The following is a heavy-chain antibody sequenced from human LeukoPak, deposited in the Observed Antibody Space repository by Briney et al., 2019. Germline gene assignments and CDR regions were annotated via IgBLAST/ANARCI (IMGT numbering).Heavy chain of an antibody. Sequence: GASVKVSCKASGYTFTSYGISWVRQAPGQGLEWMGWISAYNGNTNYAQKLQGRVTMTTDTSTSTAYMELRSLRSDDTAVYYCARTSFPYDYVWGTYLLSWGQGTLVTVSS. V-gene: IGHV1-18*01. CDR2: ISAYNGNT. J-gene: IGHJ4*02. CDR1: GYTFTSYG. D-gene: IGHD3-16*01. CDR3: ARTSFPYDYVWGTYLLS.